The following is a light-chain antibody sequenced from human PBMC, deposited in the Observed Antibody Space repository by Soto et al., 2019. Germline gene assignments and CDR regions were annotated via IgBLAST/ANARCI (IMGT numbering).Light chain of an antibody. CDR3: QSYDSSLSGWI. CDR2: RNK. Sequence: QSVLTQPPSVSGAPGQRVAISCTGSSSNVGAGFDVQWYQQLPGTPPRLLIYRNKNRPSGVPDRFSGSKSGTSASLAITGLQAEDEADYYCQSYDSSLSGWIFGGGTKLTVL. CDR1: SSNVGAGFD. V-gene: IGLV1-40*01. J-gene: IGLJ2*01.